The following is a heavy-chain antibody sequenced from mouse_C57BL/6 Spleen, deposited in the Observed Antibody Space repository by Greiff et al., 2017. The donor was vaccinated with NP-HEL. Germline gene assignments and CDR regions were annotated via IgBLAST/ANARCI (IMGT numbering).Heavy chain of an antibody. D-gene: IGHD1-1*01. CDR1: GYTFTDYE. Sequence: VQLQQSGAELVRPGASVTLSCKASGYTFTDYEMHWVKRTPVHGLEWIGAIDPETGGTAYNQKFKGKAILTADKSSSTAYMELRSLTSEDSAVYYCTREATVYYFDYWGQGTTLTVSS. V-gene: IGHV1-15*01. CDR2: IDPETGGT. J-gene: IGHJ2*01. CDR3: TREATVYYFDY.